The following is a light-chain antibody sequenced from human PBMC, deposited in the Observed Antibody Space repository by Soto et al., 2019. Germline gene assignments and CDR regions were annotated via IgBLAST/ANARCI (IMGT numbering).Light chain of an antibody. V-gene: IGKV1-39*01. CDR2: AAS. J-gene: IGKJ1*01. CDR3: QQSDIAPWT. Sequence: DIPMTQSPSSLSASVGDRVTITCRASQSISSFLNWYQQKPGRAPKLLIYAASSLQSGVPSRFSGSGSGTDFTLTISSLQPEDFAAYYCQQSDIAPWTFGQGTRLEIK. CDR1: QSISSF.